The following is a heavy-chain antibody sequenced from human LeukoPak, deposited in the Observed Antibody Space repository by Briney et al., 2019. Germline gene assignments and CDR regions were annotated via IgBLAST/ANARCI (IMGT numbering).Heavy chain of an antibody. D-gene: IGHD6-13*01. CDR1: GGSIDSYY. CDR2: IYYSGST. Sequence: SETLSLTCTVSGGSIDSYYWSWIRQPPGKGLEWIGYIYYSGSTNYNPSLKSRVTISVDKSKNQFSLKLSSVTAADTAVYYCAREGIAAFDYWGQGTLVTVSS. J-gene: IGHJ4*02. CDR3: AREGIAAFDY. V-gene: IGHV4-59*12.